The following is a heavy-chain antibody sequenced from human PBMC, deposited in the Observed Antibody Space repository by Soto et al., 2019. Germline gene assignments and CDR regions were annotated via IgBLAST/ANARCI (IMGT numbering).Heavy chain of an antibody. CDR1: GGSISSYY. CDR2: IYYSGST. CDR3: ARTVPFYYGSGSYWYFDY. J-gene: IGHJ4*02. V-gene: IGHV4-59*01. D-gene: IGHD3-10*01. Sequence: SETLSLTCTVSGGSISSYYWSWIRQPPGKGLEWIGYIYYSGSTNYNPSLKSRVTISVDTSKNQFSLKLSSVTAADTAVYYCARTVPFYYGSGSYWYFDYWGQGTLVTVSS.